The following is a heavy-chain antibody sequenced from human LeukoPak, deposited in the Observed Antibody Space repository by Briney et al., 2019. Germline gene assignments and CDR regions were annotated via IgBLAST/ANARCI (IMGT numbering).Heavy chain of an antibody. Sequence: GESLNISCKTSGYSFTDYWIGWVRQMPGRGLEWMGIIYPGDSDTRDSPSFRGQVTTSADTSISTAYLQWSSLKASDTAIYYCVRHDLDNDYYGMDVWGQGTTVTVSS. V-gene: IGHV5-51*01. CDR3: VRHDLDNDYYGMDV. CDR2: IYPGDSDT. CDR1: GYSFTDYW. J-gene: IGHJ6*02. D-gene: IGHD5-24*01.